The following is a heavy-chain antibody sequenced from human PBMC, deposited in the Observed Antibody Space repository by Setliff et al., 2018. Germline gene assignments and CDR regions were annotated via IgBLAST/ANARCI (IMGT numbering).Heavy chain of an antibody. CDR2: IKSKTDGGTT. V-gene: IGHV3-15*01. CDR3: TTDPTRDTMIPLDAFDI. D-gene: IGHD3-22*01. J-gene: IGHJ3*02. Sequence: GESLKISCAASGFTFSNAWMSWVRQAPGKGLEWVGRIKSKTDGGTTDYAAPVKGRFTTSRDDSKNTLYLQMNSLKTEDTAVYYCTTDPTRDTMIPLDAFDIWGQGTMVTVSS. CDR1: GFTFSNAW.